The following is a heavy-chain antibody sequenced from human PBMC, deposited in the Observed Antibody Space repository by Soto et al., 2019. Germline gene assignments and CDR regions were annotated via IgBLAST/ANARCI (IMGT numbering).Heavy chain of an antibody. CDR2: ISSSSSYT. V-gene: IGHV3-11*06. D-gene: IGHD4-4*01. CDR1: GFNFTDFY. J-gene: IGHJ3*01. Sequence: QVQLEESGGGLVKPGESLRLACAASGFNFTDFYMSWIRQAPGKGLEWISNISSSSSYTDYAESVKGRFTISRDNAKSTLYLQMNSMRADDTAVYYCARDDPIVTSRPKDAFDFWGQGTMVTVSS. CDR3: ARDDPIVTSRPKDAFDF.